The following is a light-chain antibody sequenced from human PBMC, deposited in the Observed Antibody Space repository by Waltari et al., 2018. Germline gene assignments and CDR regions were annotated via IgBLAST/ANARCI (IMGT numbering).Light chain of an antibody. J-gene: IGKJ2*01. Sequence: IRMTQSPSSLSASTGDRVTITCRASQGISSYLAWYQQKPGKAPKLLIYAASTLQSGVPSRFSGSGSGTDFTLTISCLQSEDFATYYCQQYYSYPPYTFGQGTKL. V-gene: IGKV1-8*01. CDR3: QQYYSYPPYT. CDR2: AAS. CDR1: QGISSY.